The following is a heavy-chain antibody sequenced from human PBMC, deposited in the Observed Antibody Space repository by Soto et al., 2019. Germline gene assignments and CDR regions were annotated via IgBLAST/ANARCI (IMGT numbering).Heavy chain of an antibody. D-gene: IGHD3-10*01. CDR3: ARPFHGSGSWGYYYGMDV. CDR2: IGTAGDT. V-gene: IGHV3-13*01. CDR1: GFTFSSYD. Sequence: GGSLRLSCAASGFTFSSYDMHWVRQATGKGLEWVSAIGTAGDTYYPGSVKGRFTISRENAKNSLYLQMNSLRAGDTAVYYCARPFHGSGSWGYYYGMDVWGQGTTVTVSS. J-gene: IGHJ6*02.